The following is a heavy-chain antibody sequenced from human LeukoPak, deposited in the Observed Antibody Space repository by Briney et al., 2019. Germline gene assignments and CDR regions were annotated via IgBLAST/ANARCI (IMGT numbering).Heavy chain of an antibody. CDR2: IYYSGST. V-gene: IGHV4-61*01. J-gene: IGHJ4*02. CDR1: GGSVSSGSYC. CDR3: ASILVVPAAIIPFDY. Sequence: SETLSLTCTVSGGSVSSGSYCWSWIRQPPGKGLEWIGYIYYSGSTNYNPSLKSRVTISVDTSKNQFSLKLSSVTAADTAVYYCASILVVPAAIIPFDYWGQGTLVTVSS. D-gene: IGHD2-2*02.